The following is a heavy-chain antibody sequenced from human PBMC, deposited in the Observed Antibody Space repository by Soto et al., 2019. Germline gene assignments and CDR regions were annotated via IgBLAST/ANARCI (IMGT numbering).Heavy chain of an antibody. J-gene: IGHJ4*02. V-gene: IGHV3-23*01. CDR2: ISGSGGST. CDR1: GFTFSSYA. D-gene: IGHD2-21*02. CDR3: SKDPHMVVVTAQFDY. Sequence: GGSLRLSCAASGFTFSSYAMSWVRQAPGKGLEWVSAISGSGGSTYYADSVKGRFTISRDNSKNTLYLQMNSLRAEDMAVYYCSKDPHMVVVTAQFDYWGQGTLVTVSS.